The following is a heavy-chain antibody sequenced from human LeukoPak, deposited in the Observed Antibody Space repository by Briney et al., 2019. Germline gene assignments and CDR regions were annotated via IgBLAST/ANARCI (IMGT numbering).Heavy chain of an antibody. V-gene: IGHV3-30*04. CDR1: GFTFGSYA. CDR2: ISYDGSNK. J-gene: IGHJ4*02. D-gene: IGHD4-23*01. CDR3: ARSEVSNYGGSYLGPAFDY. Sequence: GGSLRLSCAASGFTFGSYAMHWVRQAPGKGLEWVAFISYDGSNKYYADSVKGRFTISRDNAKNSLYLQMNSLRAEDTAVYYCARSEVSNYGGSYLGPAFDYWGQGTLVTVSS.